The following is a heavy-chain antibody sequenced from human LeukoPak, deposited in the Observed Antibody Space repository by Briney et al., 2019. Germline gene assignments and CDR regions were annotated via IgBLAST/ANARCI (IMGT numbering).Heavy chain of an antibody. CDR2: IYYSGST. V-gene: IGHV4-39*01. J-gene: IGHJ5*02. D-gene: IGHD6-13*01. CDR3: ARHLAFLPGIAAAGTIRPGSYWFDP. CDR1: GGSISSSSYY. Sequence: SETLSLTCTVSGGSISSSSYYWGWIRQPPGKGLEWIGSIYYSGSTYYNPSLKSRVTISVDTSKNQFSLKLSSVTAADTAVYYCARHLAFLPGIAAAGTIRPGSYWFDPWGQGTLVTVSP.